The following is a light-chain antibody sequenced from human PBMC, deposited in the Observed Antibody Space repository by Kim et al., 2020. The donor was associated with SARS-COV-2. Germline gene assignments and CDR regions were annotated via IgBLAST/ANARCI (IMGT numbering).Light chain of an antibody. CDR2: EVS. CDR3: SSYTTPITFGLL. Sequence: SVTTSCTGTRSDIGTYDRVSWYQQSPGTAPKLMIYEVSNRPSGVPDRFSGSKSADTASLTISGLKAEDEAVYYGSSYTTPITFGLLFGGGTKLTVL. V-gene: IGLV2-18*02. CDR1: RSDIGTYDR. J-gene: IGLJ2*01.